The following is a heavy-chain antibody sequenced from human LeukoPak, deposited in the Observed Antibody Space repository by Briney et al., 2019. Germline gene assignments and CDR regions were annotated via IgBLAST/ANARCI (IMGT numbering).Heavy chain of an antibody. D-gene: IGHD6-13*01. V-gene: IGHV1-18*01. CDR1: GYTFTSYG. J-gene: IGHJ4*02. CDR2: ISAYNGNT. CDR3: ARGISGIAAAAQRTYFDY. Sequence: ASVTVSCTASGYTFTSYGISWVRQAPGQGLEWMGWISAYNGNTNYAQKLQGRVTITADESTSTAYMELSSLRSEDTAVYYCARGISGIAAAAQRTYFDYWGQGTLVTVSS.